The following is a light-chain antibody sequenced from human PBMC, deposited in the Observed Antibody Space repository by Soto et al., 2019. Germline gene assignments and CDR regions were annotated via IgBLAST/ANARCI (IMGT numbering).Light chain of an antibody. J-gene: IGKJ5*01. V-gene: IGKV3-20*01. Sequence: EIVLTQSPGTLSLSPGERVTLSCRASQSVSSSYLAWYQQKPGQAHRLXIYGAYSRATGIQDRFSGSGSGTDFTLTISRLEPEDFAVFYCQHYGGSPITFGQGTRLEIK. CDR3: QHYGGSPIT. CDR1: QSVSSSY. CDR2: GAY.